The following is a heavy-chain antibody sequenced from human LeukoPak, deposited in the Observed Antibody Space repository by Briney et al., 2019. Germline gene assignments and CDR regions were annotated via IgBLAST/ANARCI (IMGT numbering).Heavy chain of an antibody. J-gene: IGHJ5*02. Sequence: SVKVSCKASGGTFSSYAISWARQAPGQGLEWMGGIIPIFGTANYAQKFQGRVTITADESTSTAYMELSSLRSEDTAVYYCASPYCSGGSCYASWFDPWGQGTLVTVSS. V-gene: IGHV1-69*01. CDR2: IIPIFGTA. CDR3: ASPYCSGGSCYASWFDP. CDR1: GGTFSSYA. D-gene: IGHD2-15*01.